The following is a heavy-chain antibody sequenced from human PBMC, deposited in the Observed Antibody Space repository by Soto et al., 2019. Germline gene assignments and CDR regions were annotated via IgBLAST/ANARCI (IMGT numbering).Heavy chain of an antibody. V-gene: IGHV4-4*07. CDR2: IYTSGST. J-gene: IGHJ6*01. D-gene: IGHD4-17*01. CDR1: VCSISSYD. Sequence: SSTXSLTGTFAVCSISSYDFILVRQPAGKGLELIGRIYTSGSTNYNPSLKSRVNMSVDTSKNQFSLKLSSVTAADTAVYYCERVRIEARTGQYGMEVWGQRTTVNV. CDR3: ERVRIEARTGQYGMEV.